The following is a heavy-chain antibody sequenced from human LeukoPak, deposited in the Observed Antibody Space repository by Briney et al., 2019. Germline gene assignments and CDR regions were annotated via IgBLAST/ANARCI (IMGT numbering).Heavy chain of an antibody. J-gene: IGHJ4*02. CDR2: ISSSSSYI. V-gene: IGHV3-21*06. CDR1: GFSFSTYS. D-gene: IGHD6-13*01. Sequence: GGSLRLSCAASGFSFSTYSLNWVRQAPGKGLEWVSSISSSSSYIYYADSVKGRFIISRDNAKNSLSLQMNSLRAEDTAVYYCAKDYSSSWYGFDYWGQGTLVTVSS. CDR3: AKDYSSSWYGFDY.